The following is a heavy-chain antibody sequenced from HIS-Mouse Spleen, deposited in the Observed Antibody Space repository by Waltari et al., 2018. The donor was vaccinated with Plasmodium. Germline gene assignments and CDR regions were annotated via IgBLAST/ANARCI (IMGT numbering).Heavy chain of an antibody. CDR2: IKKDGIEI. Sequence: EVQLVESGGGLVQPGGSLRLSCAASGFTFSSYWMSWVRPAPGKGLEWVANIKKDGIEIYYVESVKGRFTISRDNAKNSLYLQMNGLRAEYTAVYYCASSWYWYFDLWGRGTLVTVSS. V-gene: IGHV3-7*01. D-gene: IGHD6-13*01. CDR1: GFTFSSYW. J-gene: IGHJ2*01. CDR3: ASSWYWYFDL.